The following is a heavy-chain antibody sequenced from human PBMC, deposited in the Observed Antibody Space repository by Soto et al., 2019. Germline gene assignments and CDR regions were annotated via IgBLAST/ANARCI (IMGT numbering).Heavy chain of an antibody. CDR1: GFTFSTYA. V-gene: IGHV3-23*01. Sequence: EVQLLESGGGWVQLGGSRGPSWAAPGFTFSTYALTWFRQPPGKGLGWVSAISGGGGSTNYADSVKGRFTISRDNSKNTLYLQMNSLRAEDTAVYYCAKRMTTVTTSWFDPWGQGTLVTVSS. CDR3: AKRMTTVTTSWFDP. D-gene: IGHD4-4*01. J-gene: IGHJ5*02. CDR2: ISGGGGST.